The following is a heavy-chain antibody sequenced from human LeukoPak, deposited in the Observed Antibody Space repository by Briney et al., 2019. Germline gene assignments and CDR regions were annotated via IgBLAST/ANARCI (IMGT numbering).Heavy chain of an antibody. CDR1: GLTLSGYW. J-gene: IGHJ4*02. D-gene: IGHD5-18*01. V-gene: IGHV3-74*01. CDR2: INGDASST. CDR3: ARARGNTYGYFEY. Sequence: GGSLRLSCAASGLTLSGYWMHWVRQAPGKGLVWVSRINGDASSTSYADSVKGRFTISRDNAKSTLYLQMNSLRVEDTAVYYCARARGNTYGYFEYWGQGTLVTVSS.